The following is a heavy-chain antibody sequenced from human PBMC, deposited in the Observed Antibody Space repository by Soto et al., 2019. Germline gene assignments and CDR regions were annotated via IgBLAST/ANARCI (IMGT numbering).Heavy chain of an antibody. Sequence: QVQLVESGGGVVQPGRSLRLSCAASGFTFSSYAMHWVRQAPGKGLEWVAVISYDGSNKYYADSVKGRFTISRDNSKNTLYLQMNSLRAEDTAVYYCARDRAIATPVWYFDYWGQGTLVTVSS. CDR1: GFTFSSYA. CDR3: ARDRAIATPVWYFDY. J-gene: IGHJ4*02. V-gene: IGHV3-30-3*01. CDR2: ISYDGSNK. D-gene: IGHD1-26*01.